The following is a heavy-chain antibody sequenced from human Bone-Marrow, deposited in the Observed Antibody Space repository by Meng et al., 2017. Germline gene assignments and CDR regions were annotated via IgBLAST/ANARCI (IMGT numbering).Heavy chain of an antibody. J-gene: IGHJ4*02. CDR2: IWYDGSNK. V-gene: IGHV3-33*01. CDR1: GFTFSSYG. Sequence: LKISCAASGFTFSSYGMHWVRQAPGKGLEWVAVIWYDGSNKYYADSVKGRFTISRDNSKNTLYLQMNSLRAEDTAVYYCARELFHYYDSSGYYGFDYWGQGTLVTVSS. D-gene: IGHD3-22*01. CDR3: ARELFHYYDSSGYYGFDY.